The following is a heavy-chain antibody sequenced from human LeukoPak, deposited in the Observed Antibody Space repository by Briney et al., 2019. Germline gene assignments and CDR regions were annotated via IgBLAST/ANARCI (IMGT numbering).Heavy chain of an antibody. CDR2: IYPGDSDT. D-gene: IGHD5-18*01. J-gene: IGHJ3*02. V-gene: IGHV5-51*01. CDR1: GDSFGNSW. Sequence: GESLKISCKVIGDSFGNSWIGWVRQKPGKGLEWMGIIYPGDSDTRYSPSFQGQVTISADKSISTAYLQWSSLKASDTAMYYCARERDTAMVTLGAFDIWGQGTMVTVSS. CDR3: ARERDTAMVTLGAFDI.